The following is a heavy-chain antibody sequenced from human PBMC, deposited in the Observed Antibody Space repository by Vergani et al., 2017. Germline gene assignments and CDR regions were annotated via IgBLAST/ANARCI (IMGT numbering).Heavy chain of an antibody. V-gene: IGHV3-30-3*01. D-gene: IGHD3-3*01. J-gene: IGHJ6*03. CDR1: GFTFSSYA. Sequence: VLLVESGGDLVQPGGSLRLSCAASGFTFSSYAMHWVRQAPGKGLEWVAVISYDGSNKYYADSVKGRFTISRDNSKNTLYLQMNSLRAEDTAVYYCARDPYDCPNYYMDVWGKGTTVTVSS. CDR3: ARDPYDCPNYYMDV. CDR2: ISYDGSNK.